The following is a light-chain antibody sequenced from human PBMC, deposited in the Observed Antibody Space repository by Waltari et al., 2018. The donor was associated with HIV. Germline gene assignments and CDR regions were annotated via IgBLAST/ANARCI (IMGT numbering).Light chain of an antibody. CDR2: LGS. CDR1: QSLLHSNGYKY. V-gene: IGKV2-28*01. Sequence: DIVMTQSPLSLPVTPGEPASISCRSSQSLLHSNGYKYLDWYLQKPGQSPHLLIYLGSNRASGVPDRFSGSGSGTDFTLKITRVDAEDVGVYYCMQALQTPYTFGQGTKLEIK. J-gene: IGKJ2*01. CDR3: MQALQTPYT.